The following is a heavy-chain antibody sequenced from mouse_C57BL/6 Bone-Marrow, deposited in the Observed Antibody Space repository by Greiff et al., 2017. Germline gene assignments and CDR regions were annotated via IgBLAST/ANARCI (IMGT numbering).Heavy chain of an antibody. CDR3: ARSSTVGFDY. D-gene: IGHD1-1*01. Sequence: QVQLQQSGPELVKPGASVKISCKASGYAFSSYWMNWVKQRPGKGLEWIGRIYPGDGDTNYNGKFKGKATRTADKSSSTAYMQLSSLTSEDSAVYFCARSSTVGFDYGGQGTTLTVSS. CDR2: IYPGDGDT. V-gene: IGHV1-82*01. CDR1: GYAFSSYW. J-gene: IGHJ2*01.